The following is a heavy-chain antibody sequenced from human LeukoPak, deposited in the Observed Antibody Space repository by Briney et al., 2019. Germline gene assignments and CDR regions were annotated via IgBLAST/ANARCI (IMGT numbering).Heavy chain of an antibody. D-gene: IGHD6-19*01. Sequence: GGSLRLSCAASGFTFSSYSMIWVRQAPGKGLEWVSSISCSSSYIYYADSVKGRFTISRDNAKNSLYLQMNSLRAEDTAVYYCARDRQWLSGNTYFDYWSQGTLVTVSS. CDR3: ARDRQWLSGNTYFDY. CDR2: ISCSSSYI. V-gene: IGHV3-21*01. CDR1: GFTFSSYS. J-gene: IGHJ4*02.